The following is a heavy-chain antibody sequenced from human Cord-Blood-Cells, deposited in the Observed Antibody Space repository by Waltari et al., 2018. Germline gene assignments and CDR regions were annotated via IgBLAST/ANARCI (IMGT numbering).Heavy chain of an antibody. CDR3: ARLIAAAGTIDY. J-gene: IGHJ4*02. CDR2: IYRSGST. D-gene: IGHD6-13*01. V-gene: IGHV4-38-2*01. CDR1: GYSLSRGSH. Sequence: QVQLQESGPGLVKPSETLSLTCAVSGYSLSRGSHWGWTRQPPGKGLEWIGSIYRSGSTYYNPSLKSRVTISVDTSKNQFSLKLSSVTAADTAVYYCARLIAAAGTIDYWGQGTLVTVSS.